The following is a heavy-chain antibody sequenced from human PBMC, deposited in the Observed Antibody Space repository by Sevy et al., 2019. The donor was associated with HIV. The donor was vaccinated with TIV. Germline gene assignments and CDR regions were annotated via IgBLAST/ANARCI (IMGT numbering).Heavy chain of an antibody. J-gene: IGHJ3*02. CDR1: GGSINSDH. CDR3: ARRNDFHI. Sequence: SDTLSLTCTVSGGSINSDHWNWIRQPPGKGLEWIGYVYYTGGTNYNPSLKNRVTISVDRTKNQFSLKLTSVTAADTAVYYCARRNDFHIWGQGTMVTV. V-gene: IGHV4-59*08. CDR2: VYYTGGT.